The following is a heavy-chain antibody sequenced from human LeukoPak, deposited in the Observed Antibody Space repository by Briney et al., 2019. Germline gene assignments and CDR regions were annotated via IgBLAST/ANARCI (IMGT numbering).Heavy chain of an antibody. V-gene: IGHV1-46*01. Sequence: ASVKVSCKASGYTFTGYYMHWVRQAPGQGLEWMGIINPSGGSTSYAQKFQGRVTMTRDTSTSTVYMELSSLRSEDTAVYYCARDSRDTSRSGWYYLSEDYWGQGTLVTVSS. D-gene: IGHD6-19*01. CDR2: INPSGGST. CDR3: ARDSRDTSRSGWYYLSEDY. CDR1: GYTFTGYY. J-gene: IGHJ4*02.